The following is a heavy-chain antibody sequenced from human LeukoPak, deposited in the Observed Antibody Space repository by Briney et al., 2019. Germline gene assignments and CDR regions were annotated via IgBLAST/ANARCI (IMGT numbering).Heavy chain of an antibody. CDR3: AKGHLSILFPFDS. D-gene: IGHD2-21*01. Sequence: GGSLRLSCAASGFTFNSYAMSWVRQAPGQGLEWVSGISGSGGDTYYAGSVKGRFTISRDNSKDALYLQMNSLRADDTAVYYCAKGHLSILFPFDSWGQGTLVTVSS. V-gene: IGHV3-23*01. CDR1: GFTFNSYA. J-gene: IGHJ4*02. CDR2: ISGSGGDT.